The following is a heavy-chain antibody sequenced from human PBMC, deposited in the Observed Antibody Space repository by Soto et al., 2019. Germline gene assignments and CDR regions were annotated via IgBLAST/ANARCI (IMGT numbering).Heavy chain of an antibody. J-gene: IGHJ3*02. V-gene: IGHV4-4*07. CDR3: ARAYYDFWSGYYTGGAFDI. CDR2: IYTSGST. Sequence: TLSLTCTVSGGSISSYHWSWIRQPAGKGLEWIGRIYTSGSTNYNPSLKSRVTMSVDTSKNQFSLKLSSVTAADTAVYYCARAYYDFWSGYYTGGAFDIWGQGTMVTVSS. D-gene: IGHD3-3*01. CDR1: GGSISSYH.